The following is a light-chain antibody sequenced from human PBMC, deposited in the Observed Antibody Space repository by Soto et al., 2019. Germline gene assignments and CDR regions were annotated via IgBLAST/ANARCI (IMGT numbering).Light chain of an antibody. CDR2: VAS. V-gene: IGKV1-33*01. Sequence: DIQMTQSPSSLSASVGDTVTITCQASHDIDNYLNWYQQKPGKAPKLLIYVASNLETRVPSRFSGSGSGTDFSLTITSLQPEDIATYYCQQYDNLPYTFGQGTKVEIK. J-gene: IGKJ2*01. CDR3: QQYDNLPYT. CDR1: HDIDNY.